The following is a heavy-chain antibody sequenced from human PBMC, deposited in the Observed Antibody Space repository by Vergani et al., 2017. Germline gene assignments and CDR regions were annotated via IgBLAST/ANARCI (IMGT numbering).Heavy chain of an antibody. CDR3: ARGRLVSGWYNGFDP. Sequence: QVQLVQSGAEVKKPGASVKVSCKASGYTFTGYYMHWVRQATGQGLEWMGWMNPNSGNTGYAQKFQGRVTMIRNTSISTAYMELSSLCSEDTAVYYGARGRLVSGWYNGFDPWGQGTLVTVSS. CDR2: MNPNSGNT. J-gene: IGHJ5*02. V-gene: IGHV1-8*02. CDR1: GYTFTGYY. D-gene: IGHD6-19*01.